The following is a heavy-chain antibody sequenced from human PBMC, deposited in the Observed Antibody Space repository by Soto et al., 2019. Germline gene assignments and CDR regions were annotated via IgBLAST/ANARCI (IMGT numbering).Heavy chain of an antibody. V-gene: IGHV3-23*01. CDR2: VGGIGSTT. Sequence: GGSLRLSCAASGFIFTNYGMSWVRQAPGKGLEWVAAVGGIGSTTSYADSVNGRFSVSRDTSRNTLYLQMNSLRAEDTAIYYCARDTVTHDYWGQGTLVTVSS. J-gene: IGHJ4*02. CDR1: GFIFTNYG. CDR3: ARDTVTHDY. D-gene: IGHD4-17*01.